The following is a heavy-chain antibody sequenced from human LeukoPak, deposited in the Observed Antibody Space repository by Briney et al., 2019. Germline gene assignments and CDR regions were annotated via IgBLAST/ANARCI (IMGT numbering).Heavy chain of an antibody. D-gene: IGHD3-22*01. CDR1: GYTFTSYG. CDR2: ISTCNGNT. CDR3: ARYQYANYDTLDY. V-gene: IGHV1-18*01. J-gene: IGHJ4*02. Sequence: ASVKVSCKASGYTFTSYGISWVRQAPGQGLEWMGWISTCNGNTKYAQKIQDRVTMTTDTSTSTAYMELRSLRSDDTAVYYCARYQYANYDTLDYWGQGTLVTVSS.